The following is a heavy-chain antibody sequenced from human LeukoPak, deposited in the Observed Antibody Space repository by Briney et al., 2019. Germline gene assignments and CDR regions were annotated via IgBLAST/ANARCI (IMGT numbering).Heavy chain of an antibody. CDR3: ARVGTGSYYYYGMDV. CDR2: IYYSGST. D-gene: IGHD1-7*01. J-gene: IGHJ6*02. V-gene: IGHV4-31*03. CDR1: GGSVSSGGHY. Sequence: PSETLSLTCTVSGGSVSSGGHYLSWIRQHPGKGLEWIVYIYYSGSTYYSPSLKSRVTISVDTSKNQFSLKLSSVTAADTAVYYCARVGTGSYYYYGMDVWGQGTTITVSS.